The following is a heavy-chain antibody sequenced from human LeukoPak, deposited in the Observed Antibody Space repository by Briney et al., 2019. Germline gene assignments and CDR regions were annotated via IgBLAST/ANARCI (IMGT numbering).Heavy chain of an antibody. V-gene: IGHV4-4*09. Sequence: SETLSLTCTVSGGSISSYYWSWIRQPPGKGLEWIGYIYTSGSTNYNPSLKSRVTISVDTSKNQFSLKLSSVTAADTAVYYCARGDCSGGSCYSNDYWGQGTLVTVPS. CDR2: IYTSGST. CDR1: GGSISSYY. CDR3: ARGDCSGGSCYSNDY. J-gene: IGHJ4*02. D-gene: IGHD2-15*01.